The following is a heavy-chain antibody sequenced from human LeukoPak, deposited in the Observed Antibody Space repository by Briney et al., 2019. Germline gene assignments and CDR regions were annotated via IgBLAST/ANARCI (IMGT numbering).Heavy chain of an antibody. CDR3: ARDLYYYDSGSMDV. V-gene: IGHV3-64*01. Sequence: GGSLRLSCAASGFIFSSYPMHWVRQAPGKGLEYVSGISSNGGSTYYANSVKGRFTISRDNSKKMLFLQMGSLRAEDMAVYYCARDLYYYDSGSMDVWGQGTTVTVSS. CDR2: ISSNGGST. J-gene: IGHJ6*02. CDR1: GFIFSSYP. D-gene: IGHD3-10*01.